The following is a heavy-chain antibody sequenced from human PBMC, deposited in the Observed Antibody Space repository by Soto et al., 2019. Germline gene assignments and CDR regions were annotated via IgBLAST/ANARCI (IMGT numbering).Heavy chain of an antibody. CDR1: GFTLSDYY. V-gene: IGHV3-11*01. D-gene: IGHD6-19*01. CDR2: ISSSATII. CDR3: AGAVKQWLVGGDYYYYYMDV. J-gene: IGHJ6*03. Sequence: QVQLVESGGGLVKPGGSLRLSCEASGFTLSDYYMTWIRQAPGKGLEWISYISSSATIIYYADSVKGRFTISRDNAKTSLYLQKNSLRADDTAVYYWAGAVKQWLVGGDYYYYYMDVWGKGTTVTVSS.